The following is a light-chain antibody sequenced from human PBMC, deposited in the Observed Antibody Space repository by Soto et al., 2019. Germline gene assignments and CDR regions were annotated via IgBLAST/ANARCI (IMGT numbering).Light chain of an antibody. J-gene: IGKJ2*01. CDR2: GAS. Sequence: EIVLKQSPGTLSLSPGERATLSCRASQSVSSSYLAWYQQKPGQAPRLLIYGASSRATGIPDRFSGSGSGTDFTLTISRLEPEGFSVYYCQQYGSSPYTFCQRTKLEIK. CDR1: QSVSSSY. CDR3: QQYGSSPYT. V-gene: IGKV3-20*01.